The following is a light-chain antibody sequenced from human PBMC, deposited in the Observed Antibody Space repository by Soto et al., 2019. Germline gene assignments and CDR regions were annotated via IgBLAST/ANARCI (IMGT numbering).Light chain of an antibody. J-gene: IGLJ3*02. CDR2: DVS. Sequence: QSALTQPPSVSGSPGQTITISCTGSSSDVGGHNYVSWFQHLPGKVPKPMISDVSNRPSGVSNRFSGSKSGNTASLTVSEPQSYDEADYSGSSYPAATTWVFGGGTKLTVL. CDR1: SSDVGGHNY. CDR3: SSYPAATTWV. V-gene: IGLV2-14*03.